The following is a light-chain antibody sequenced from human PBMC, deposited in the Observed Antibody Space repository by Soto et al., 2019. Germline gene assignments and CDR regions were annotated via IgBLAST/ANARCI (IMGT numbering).Light chain of an antibody. V-gene: IGLV2-8*01. Sequence: QSALTQPPSASGSPGQSVTISCTGTSSDVGGYNYVSWYQQHPGKAPKLMIYEVSKRPSGVPDRFSGSKSGNTASLTVSGLQAEGEADYYCSSYAGSNIFYVFGTGTKLTVL. CDR1: SSDVGGYNY. CDR3: SSYAGSNIFYV. CDR2: EVS. J-gene: IGLJ1*01.